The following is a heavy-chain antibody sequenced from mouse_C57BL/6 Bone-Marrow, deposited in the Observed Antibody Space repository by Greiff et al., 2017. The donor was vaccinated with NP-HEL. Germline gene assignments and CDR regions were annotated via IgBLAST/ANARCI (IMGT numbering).Heavy chain of an antibody. CDR3: ARSSTMITTTWFAY. CDR2: ISGGGGNT. Sequence: EVHLVESGGGLVKPGGSLKLSCAASGFTFSSYTMSWVRQTPEKRLEWVATISGGGGNTYYPDSVKGRFTISRDNAKNTLYLQMSSLRSEDTALYYCARSSTMITTTWFAYWGQGTLVTVSA. J-gene: IGHJ3*01. V-gene: IGHV5-9*01. CDR1: GFTFSSYT. D-gene: IGHD2-4*01.